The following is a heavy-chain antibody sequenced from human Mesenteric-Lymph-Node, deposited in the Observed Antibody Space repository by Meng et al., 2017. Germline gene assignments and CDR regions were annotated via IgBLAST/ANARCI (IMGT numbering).Heavy chain of an antibody. V-gene: IGHV3-7*01. Sequence: GESLKISCAASGFTFSSYWMSWVRQAPGKGLEWVANIKQDGSEKYYVDSVKGRFTISRDNAKNSLYLQMNSLRAEDTAVYYCASCNTEYSSTPLDYWGQGTLVTVSS. J-gene: IGHJ4*02. CDR2: IKQDGSEK. CDR3: ASCNTEYSSTPLDY. D-gene: IGHD6-6*01. CDR1: GFTFSSYW.